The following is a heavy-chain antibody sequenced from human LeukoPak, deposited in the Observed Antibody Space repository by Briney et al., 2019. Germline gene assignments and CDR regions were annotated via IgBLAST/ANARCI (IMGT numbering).Heavy chain of an antibody. CDR2: ISDRGSTI. D-gene: IGHD6-13*01. CDR3: ARDQRCWYLGFDI. Sequence: PGGSLRLSCEASGFTFSSYEMNWVRQAPGKGLEWVSYISDRGSTIFYADSVKGRFTISRDNAKNSLYLQMDSLRADDTAVYYCARDQRCWYLGFDIWGQGTMVTVSS. J-gene: IGHJ3*02. CDR1: GFTFSSYE. V-gene: IGHV3-48*03.